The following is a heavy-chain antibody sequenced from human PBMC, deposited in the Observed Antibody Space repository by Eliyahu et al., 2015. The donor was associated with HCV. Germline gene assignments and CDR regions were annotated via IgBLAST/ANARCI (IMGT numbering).Heavy chain of an antibody. V-gene: IGHV3-15*01. CDR1: GFTXSNAW. CDR3: TTDSSSGYYNDY. J-gene: IGHJ4*02. CDR2: INSKTDGXTT. D-gene: IGHD3-22*01. Sequence: EVQLVESGGGLVKPGGSLRLSCAAXGFTXSNAWMXWVRQAXGKGLEWVGRINSKTDGXTTDYAAPVKGRFTISRDDSKNTLYLQMNSLKTEDTAVYYCTTDSSSGYYNDYWGQGTLVTVSS.